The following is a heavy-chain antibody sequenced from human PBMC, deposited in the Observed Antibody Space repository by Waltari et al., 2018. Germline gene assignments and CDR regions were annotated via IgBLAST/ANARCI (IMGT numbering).Heavy chain of an antibody. CDR2: IYYSGST. CDR1: GFTFSSYA. V-gene: IGHV4-38-2*01. Sequence: VQLLESGGGLVQPGGSLRLSCAASGFTFSSYAMSWVRQAPGKGLEWIGSIYYSGSTYYNPSLKSRVTISVDTSKNQFSLKLSSVTAADTAVYYCARGSGYSANDYWGQGTLVTVSS. CDR3: ARGSGYSANDY. D-gene: IGHD3-22*01. J-gene: IGHJ4*02.